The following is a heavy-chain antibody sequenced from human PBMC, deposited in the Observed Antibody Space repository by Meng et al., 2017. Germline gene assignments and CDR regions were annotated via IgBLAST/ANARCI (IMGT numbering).Heavy chain of an antibody. CDR3: ATGGYDSSRIGYFQH. Sequence: PRVQFGDVVTNAEAPVKVSSTVYRSTLNDLSMHWVREAPEAGLEWMGGIEPEDGDKIYAKKFQGRVNMTEDTSTDTAYMELSSLRSEDTAVYYGATGGYDSSRIGYFQHWGQGSLVTVSS. CDR2: IEPEDGDK. D-gene: IGHD3-22*01. V-gene: IGHV1-24*01. CDR1: RSTLNDLS. J-gene: IGHJ1*01.